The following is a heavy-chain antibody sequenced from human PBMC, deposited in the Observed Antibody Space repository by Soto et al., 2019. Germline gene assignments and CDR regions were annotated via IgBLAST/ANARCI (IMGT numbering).Heavy chain of an antibody. J-gene: IGHJ6*02. CDR1: GGSISSYY. CDR2: IYYSGST. D-gene: IGHD1-7*01. Sequence: PSETLSLTCTVSGGSISSYYWSWIRQPPGKGLEWIGYIYYSGSTNYNPSLKSRVTISVDTSKNQFSLKLSSVTAADTAVYYCARDRRNYPHYYYYGMDVWGQGTTVTVS. V-gene: IGHV4-59*01. CDR3: ARDRRNYPHYYYYGMDV.